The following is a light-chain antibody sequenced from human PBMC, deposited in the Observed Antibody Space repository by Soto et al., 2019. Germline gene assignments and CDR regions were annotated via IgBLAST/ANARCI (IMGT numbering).Light chain of an antibody. Sequence: DIQMTQSPSSLSTSVGDRVTITCRASQAISNYLAWYQRKPGNVPKLLIYAASTLQSGVTSRFSGSGSGTDFTLTISSLQPEDVATYYCQRYDSAPYTFGQGTKLEIK. CDR2: AAS. CDR1: QAISNY. V-gene: IGKV1-27*01. CDR3: QRYDSAPYT. J-gene: IGKJ2*01.